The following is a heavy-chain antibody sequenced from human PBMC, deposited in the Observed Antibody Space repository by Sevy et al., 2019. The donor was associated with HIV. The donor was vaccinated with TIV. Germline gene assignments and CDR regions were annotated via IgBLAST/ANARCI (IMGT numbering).Heavy chain of an antibody. CDR1: GFTVGTYW. D-gene: IGHD2-2*01. Sequence: GGSLRLSCAASGFTVGTYWMSWVRQAPGKGLQWVASIKQDESEKNYVDSVKGRFTISRDNAKNSLALQMNSLRAEDTAVYYCARDLIVRTGMCDYGMDVWGQGTTVTVSS. V-gene: IGHV3-7*01. J-gene: IGHJ6*02. CDR3: ARDLIVRTGMCDYGMDV. CDR2: IKQDESEK.